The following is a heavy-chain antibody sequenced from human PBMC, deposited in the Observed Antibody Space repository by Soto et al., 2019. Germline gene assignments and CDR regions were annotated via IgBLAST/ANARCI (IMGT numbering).Heavy chain of an antibody. D-gene: IGHD3-22*01. CDR1: GGSISSGGYS. Sequence: PSETLSLTCAVSGGSISSGGYSWSWIRQPPGKGLEWIGYIYHSGSTYYNPSLKSRVTISVDRSKNQFSLKLSSVTAADTAVYYCARDYYDSRGYYSLLSYWGQGTLVTVSS. V-gene: IGHV4-30-2*01. CDR3: ARDYYDSRGYYSLLSY. CDR2: IYHSGST. J-gene: IGHJ4*02.